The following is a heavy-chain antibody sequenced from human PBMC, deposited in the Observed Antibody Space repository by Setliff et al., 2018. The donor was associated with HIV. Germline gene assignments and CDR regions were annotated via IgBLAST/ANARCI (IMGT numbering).Heavy chain of an antibody. J-gene: IGHJ3*02. Sequence: SETLSLTCTVSGGSINSGRYYWAWIRQSPGKGLEWIGSISYNGDPYYNPSLKSRAAISVDVSRSQFSLNLYSVTAADTAMYYCARFISGKNGVDIWGPGTMVTVSS. CDR2: ISYNGDP. V-gene: IGHV4-39*01. CDR3: ARFISGKNGVDI. CDR1: GGSINSGRYY. D-gene: IGHD2-8*01.